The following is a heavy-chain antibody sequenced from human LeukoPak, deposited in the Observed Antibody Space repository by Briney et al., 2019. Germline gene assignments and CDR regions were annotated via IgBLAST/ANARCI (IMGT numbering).Heavy chain of an antibody. CDR2: IYWDDDK. CDR1: GFSLSTSGVG. CDR3: ALRHETDGSLDY. J-gene: IGHJ4*02. Sequence: SGPTLVKPTQTLTLTCTFSGFSLSTSGVGVGWISQPPGKAQEWLAVIYWDDDKRYSPSLKSRLTITRDTSKNQVVLTMTNMDPVDTATYYCALRHETDGSLDYWGQGTLVTVSS. V-gene: IGHV2-5*02. D-gene: IGHD1-14*01.